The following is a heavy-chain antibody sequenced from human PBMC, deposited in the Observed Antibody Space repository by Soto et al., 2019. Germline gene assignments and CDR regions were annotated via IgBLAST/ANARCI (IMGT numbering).Heavy chain of an antibody. CDR3: ARVWSSSWSYFDY. D-gene: IGHD6-13*01. V-gene: IGHV4-59*12. J-gene: IGHJ4*02. Sequence: SETLSLTCTVSGGSISSYYCSWIRQPPGKGLEWIGYIYYSGSTNYNPSLKSRVTISVDTSKNQFSLYLQMNSLRDGDTAVYYCARVWSSSWSYFDYWGQGTLVTSPQ. CDR2: IYYSGST. CDR1: GGSISSYY.